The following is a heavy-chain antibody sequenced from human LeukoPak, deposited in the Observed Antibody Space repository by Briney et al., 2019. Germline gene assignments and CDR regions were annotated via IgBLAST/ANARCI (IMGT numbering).Heavy chain of an antibody. CDR1: GYTFSTYG. CDR3: ARARADSTGYYGDDY. D-gene: IGHD3-22*01. V-gene: IGHV1-18*01. J-gene: IGHJ4*02. Sequence: ASVKVSCKASGYTFSTYGVSWGRQAPGQGVEWVGWISPYNGDTNYAQKLQGGVTMSTDTSTSTAYMELRSLRSGDTAIYYCARARADSTGYYGDDYWGQGTLVTVSS. CDR2: ISPYNGDT.